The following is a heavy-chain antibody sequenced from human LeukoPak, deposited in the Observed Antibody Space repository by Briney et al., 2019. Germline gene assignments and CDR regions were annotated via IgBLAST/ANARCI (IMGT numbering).Heavy chain of an antibody. CDR1: GDSIRTNSYY. J-gene: IGHJ4*02. V-gene: IGHV4-39*01. CDR2: IYYSGST. Sequence: TSETLSLTCTVSGDSIRTNSYYWGWIRQPPGKGREWIGSIYYSGSTYYNPSLKSRVTISVDTSKNQFSLKLSSVTAADTAAYYCARPKGYCSGGSCYQSFDYWGQGTLVTVSS. CDR3: ARPKGYCSGGSCYQSFDY. D-gene: IGHD2-15*01.